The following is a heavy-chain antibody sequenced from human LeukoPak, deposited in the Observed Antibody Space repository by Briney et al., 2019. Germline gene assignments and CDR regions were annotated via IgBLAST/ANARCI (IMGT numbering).Heavy chain of an antibody. CDR2: IIPIFGTT. D-gene: IGHD3-3*01. J-gene: IGHJ4*02. CDR1: GGTFSSYA. Sequence: GASVKVSCKASGGTFSSYAISWVRQAPGQGLEWMGGIIPIFGTTNYAQTLQGRVTITTDESMTTAYMELSGLKSGDTAVYYCARVVVSSGYYSDYWGQGTQVTVSS. V-gene: IGHV1-69*05. CDR3: ARVVVSSGYYSDY.